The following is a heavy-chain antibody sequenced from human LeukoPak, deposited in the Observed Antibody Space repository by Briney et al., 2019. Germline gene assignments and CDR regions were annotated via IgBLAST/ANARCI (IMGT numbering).Heavy chain of an antibody. CDR3: ARDFMYNTNCVGC. CDR2: INGDGRST. Sequence: PGGSLRLSCAASGFTFSNYWMHWVRQAPGKGLVWVSRINGDGRSTTYADSVKGRFTISRDNAENTLCLQMNSLRADVTAVYYCARDFMYNTNCVGCWGQGTLVTVSS. J-gene: IGHJ4*02. D-gene: IGHD2-2*01. V-gene: IGHV3-74*01. CDR1: GFTFSNYW.